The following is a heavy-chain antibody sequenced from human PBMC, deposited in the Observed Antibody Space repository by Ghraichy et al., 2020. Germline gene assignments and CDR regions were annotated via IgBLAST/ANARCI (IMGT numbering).Heavy chain of an antibody. CDR3: GGSIKASGNGVDV. Sequence: SETLSLTTCDISGDSVSSNSAAWNWIRQSPSRGLEWLGRTYYRSKWFNNYAESVKGRIIITPDTSKNQFSLQLKSVTPEDTAVYYCGGSIKASGNGVDVWGQGTTVTVSS. J-gene: IGHJ6*02. V-gene: IGHV6-1*01. CDR1: GDSVSSNSAA. CDR2: TYYRSKWFN. D-gene: IGHD5-24*01.